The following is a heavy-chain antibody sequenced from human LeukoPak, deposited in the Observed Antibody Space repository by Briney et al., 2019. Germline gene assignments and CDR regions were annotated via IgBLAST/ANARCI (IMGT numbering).Heavy chain of an antibody. CDR2: INTDGSST. CDR1: GFKVISRY. J-gene: IGHJ4*02. Sequence: QTGGSLRLSCGVSGFKVISRYMSWVRHAPGKGLVWVSRINTDGSSTNYADSVKGRFTISRDNAKNTLYLQMNSLRVEDTAVYYCARDLYSSSSALGLFDYWGQGTLVTVSS. D-gene: IGHD6-6*01. CDR3: ARDLYSSSSALGLFDY. V-gene: IGHV3-74*01.